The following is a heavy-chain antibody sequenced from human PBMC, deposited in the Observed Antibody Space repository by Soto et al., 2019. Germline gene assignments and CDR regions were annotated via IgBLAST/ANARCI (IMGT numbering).Heavy chain of an antibody. D-gene: IGHD2-8*01. Sequence: ASETLSLTCTVSGGSISSGGYYWSWIRQHPGKGLEWIGYIYYSGSTYYNPSLKSRVTISVDTSKNQFSLKLSSVTAADTAVYYCARGYCTNGVCYRDAFDIWGQGTMVTVSS. CDR2: IYYSGST. J-gene: IGHJ3*02. V-gene: IGHV4-31*03. CDR3: ARGYCTNGVCYRDAFDI. CDR1: GGSISSGGYY.